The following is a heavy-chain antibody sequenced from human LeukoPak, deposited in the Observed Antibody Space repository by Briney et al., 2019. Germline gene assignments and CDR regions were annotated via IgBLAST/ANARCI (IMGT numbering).Heavy chain of an antibody. V-gene: IGHV1-69*13. CDR3: ASRPGVATTPPSYYYGMDV. J-gene: IGHJ6*02. CDR1: GGTFSSYA. CDR2: IIPIFGTA. D-gene: IGHD5-12*01. Sequence: SVNVSCTASGGTFSSYAISWVRQAPGQGLEWMGGIIPIFGTANYAQKFQGRVTITADESTSTAYMELSSLRSEDTAVYYCASRPGVATTPPSYYYGMDVWGQGTTVTVSS.